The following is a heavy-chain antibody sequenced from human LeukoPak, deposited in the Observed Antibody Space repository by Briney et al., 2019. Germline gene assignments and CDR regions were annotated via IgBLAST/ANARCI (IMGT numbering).Heavy chain of an antibody. CDR1: GDTFTTYA. Sequence: GASVKVSCKASGDTFTTYAFSWVRQAPGKGLEWMGGVIPVFGTADYAQKFQGKVSITADESTNMAYMELHSLRFEDTAVYYCARAAINGRAYYFDSWGQGTLVTVSS. CDR2: VIPVFGTA. V-gene: IGHV1-69*13. J-gene: IGHJ4*02. CDR3: ARAAINGRAYYFDS. D-gene: IGHD1-20*01.